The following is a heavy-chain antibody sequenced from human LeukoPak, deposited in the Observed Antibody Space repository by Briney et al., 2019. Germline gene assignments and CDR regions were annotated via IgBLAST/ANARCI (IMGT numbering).Heavy chain of an antibody. Sequence: KPSETLSLTCTVSGASISNDNYYWGWIRQPPGKGLEWLGTIYYSGSTYYNASLKSRLFISVDTSNNQFSLRLSFVTAADTAVYYCARRRYYDATGYLDWGQGTLITVSS. CDR2: IYYSGST. J-gene: IGHJ1*01. D-gene: IGHD3-22*01. CDR1: GASISNDNYY. V-gene: IGHV4-39*01. CDR3: ARRRYYDATGYLD.